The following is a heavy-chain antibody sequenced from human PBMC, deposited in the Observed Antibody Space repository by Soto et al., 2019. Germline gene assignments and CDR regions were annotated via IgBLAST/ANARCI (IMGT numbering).Heavy chain of an antibody. Sequence: PSETLSLTCIVSGASISTGGYYWSWIRQHPGKGLELIGYIYHSGTTYYNPSLESRLTISADSSKNQLSLNLTSVTAADTAVYYCARGRGLGYCSGGSCYLYYYYYMDVWGKGTTVTVSS. V-gene: IGHV4-31*03. CDR1: GASISTGGYY. D-gene: IGHD2-15*01. CDR2: IYHSGTT. CDR3: ARGRGLGYCSGGSCYLYYYYYMDV. J-gene: IGHJ6*03.